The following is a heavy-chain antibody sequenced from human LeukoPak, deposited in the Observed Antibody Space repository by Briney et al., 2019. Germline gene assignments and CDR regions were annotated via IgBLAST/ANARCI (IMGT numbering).Heavy chain of an antibody. CDR2: IYRGGST. CDR1: GFTVSSNY. Sequence: EGSLRLSCAASGFTVSSNYVSWVRQAPGKGLEWVSTIYRGGSTYYADSAKGRFTISRDNSKNTVYLQINTLRVEDTVVYYCARGGLETAVKYFFDYWGQGTLITVSS. CDR3: ARGGLETAVKYFFDY. V-gene: IGHV3-66*01. J-gene: IGHJ4*02. D-gene: IGHD1-1*01.